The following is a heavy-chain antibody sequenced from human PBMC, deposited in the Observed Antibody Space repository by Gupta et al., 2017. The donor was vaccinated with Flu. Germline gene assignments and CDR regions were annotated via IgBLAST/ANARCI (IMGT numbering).Heavy chain of an antibody. Sequence: EVQLLESGGGLVQPGGSLRLSCAASGFTFSARAMSWVRQAPGKGLEWVSAISGSGGSTFYADSVKGRFTISRDNSKNTLYLQMNSLRAEDTAVYYCAKRPGQGPLSYFDYWGQGTLVTVSS. CDR2: ISGSGGST. D-gene: IGHD1-14*01. CDR1: GFTFSARA. V-gene: IGHV3-23*01. J-gene: IGHJ4*02. CDR3: AKRPGQGPLSYFDY.